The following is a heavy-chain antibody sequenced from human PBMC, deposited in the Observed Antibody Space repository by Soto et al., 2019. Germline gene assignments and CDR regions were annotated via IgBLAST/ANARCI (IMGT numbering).Heavy chain of an antibody. V-gene: IGHV1-69*13. CDR3: ARGDPLLWFGEKVYYGMDV. CDR1: GGTFSSYA. Sequence: SVKVSCKASGGTFSSYAISWVRQAPGQGLEWMGGIIPIFGTANYAQKFQGRVTITADESTSTAYMELSSLRSEDTAVYYCARGDPLLWFGEKVYYGMDVWGQGTTVTVS. D-gene: IGHD3-10*01. J-gene: IGHJ6*02. CDR2: IIPIFGTA.